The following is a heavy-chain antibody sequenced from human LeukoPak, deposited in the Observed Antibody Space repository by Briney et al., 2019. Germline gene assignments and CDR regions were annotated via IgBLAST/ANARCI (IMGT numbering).Heavy chain of an antibody. CDR2: ISGSGGST. CDR1: GFTFSSYA. V-gene: IGHV3-23*01. D-gene: IGHD5-18*01. J-gene: IGHJ4*02. CDR3: AKDGINTAMER. Sequence: PGGSLRLSCAASGFTFSSYAMSWVRQAPGKGLEWVSGISGSGGSTYYADSLKGRFTISRDNSKNTLYLRMNSLRAEDTAVYYCAKDGINTAMERWGQGTLVTVSS.